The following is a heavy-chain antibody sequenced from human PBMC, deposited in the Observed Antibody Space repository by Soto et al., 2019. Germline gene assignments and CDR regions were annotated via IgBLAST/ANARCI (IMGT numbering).Heavy chain of an antibody. V-gene: IGHV3-48*03. D-gene: IGHD3-10*01. J-gene: IGHJ6*02. CDR3: ATSYTVPPDYGMDV. CDR2: ISSSGSTI. Sequence: LRLSCAASGFTFSSYEMNWVRQAPGKGLEWVSYISSSGSTIYYADSVKGRFTVSRDNAKNSLYLQMNSLRAEDTAVYYCATSYTVPPDYGMDVWGQGTTVTVSS. CDR1: GFTFSSYE.